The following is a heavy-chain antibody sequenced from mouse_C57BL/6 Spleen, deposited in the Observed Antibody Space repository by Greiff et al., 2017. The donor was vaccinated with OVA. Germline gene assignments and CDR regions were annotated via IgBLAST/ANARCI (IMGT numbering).Heavy chain of an antibody. Sequence: QVQLQQPGAELVRPGSSVKLSCKASGYTFTSYWMHWVKQRPIQGLEWIGNIDPSDSETHYNQKFKDKATLTVDKSSSTAYMQLSSLTSEDSAVDYCARSGSGSSYYAMDYWGQGTSVTVSS. CDR2: IDPSDSET. CDR1: GYTFTSYW. V-gene: IGHV1-52*01. D-gene: IGHD1-1*01. CDR3: ARSGSGSSYYAMDY. J-gene: IGHJ4*01.